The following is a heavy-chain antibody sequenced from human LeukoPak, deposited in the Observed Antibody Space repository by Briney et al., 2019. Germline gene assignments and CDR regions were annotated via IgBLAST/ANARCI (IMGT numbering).Heavy chain of an antibody. CDR2: ISYDGSNE. CDR3: ARDHSSSWYYFDY. D-gene: IGHD6-13*01. V-gene: IGHV3-30-3*01. CDR1: GFTFSSHA. Sequence: GRSLRLSCAASGFTFSSHAMHWVRQAPGEALEWVAVISYDGSNEYYADSVKGRFTISRDNSKNTLYLQMNSLRAEDTAVYYCARDHSSSWYYFDYWGQGTLVTVSS. J-gene: IGHJ4*02.